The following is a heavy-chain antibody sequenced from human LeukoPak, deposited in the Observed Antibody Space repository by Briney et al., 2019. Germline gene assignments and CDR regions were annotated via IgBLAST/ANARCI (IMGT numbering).Heavy chain of an antibody. CDR1: GFTFSSYG. J-gene: IGHJ4*02. Sequence: PGGSLRLSCAASGFTFSSYGMHWVRQAPGKGLEWVAFIRYDESNNYYADSVKGRFTISRDNSKNMMYLQMNSLRAEDTAVYYCAKSYGANYFDYWGQGTLVIVSS. CDR2: IRYDESNN. CDR3: AKSYGANYFDY. D-gene: IGHD4-17*01. V-gene: IGHV3-30*02.